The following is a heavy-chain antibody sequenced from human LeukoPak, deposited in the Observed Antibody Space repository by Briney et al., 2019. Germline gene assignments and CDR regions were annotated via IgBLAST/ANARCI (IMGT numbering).Heavy chain of an antibody. CDR3: AKDKSDYFDY. Sequence: QPGGSLRLSCEASGFTFSSSAMSWVRQAPGKGLEWVSGISGSGKNTYYADSVKGRFTISRDNSKTLYLQMNSLRAEDTAVYYCAKDKSDYFDYWGQGTLVRVSS. V-gene: IGHV3-23*01. CDR2: ISGSGKNT. J-gene: IGHJ4*02. CDR1: GFTFSSSA.